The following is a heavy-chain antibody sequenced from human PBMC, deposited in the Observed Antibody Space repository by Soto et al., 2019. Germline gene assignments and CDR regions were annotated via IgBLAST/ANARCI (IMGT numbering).Heavy chain of an antibody. CDR2: INPSGGST. D-gene: IGHD5-18*01. CDR1: GYTFTSYY. CDR3: AKEIPPIQVDTAPPSGMDV. Sequence: GASVKVSCKASGYTFTSYYMHWVRQAPGQGLEWMGIINPSGGSTSYAQKFQGRVTMTRDTSTSTVYMELSSLRSEDTAVYYCAKEIPPIQVDTAPPSGMDVWGPGTTVTLAS. J-gene: IGHJ6*02. V-gene: IGHV1-46*01.